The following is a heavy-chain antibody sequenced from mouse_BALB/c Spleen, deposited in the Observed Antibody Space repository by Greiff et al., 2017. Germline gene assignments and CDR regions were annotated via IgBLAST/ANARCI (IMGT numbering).Heavy chain of an antibody. D-gene: IGHD1-1*01. J-gene: IGHJ3*01. CDR2: INPSNGRT. V-gene: IGHV1S81*02. CDR3: ARYNTGVESAMDD. Sequence: QVQLQQPGAELVKPGASVKLSCKASGYTFTSYWMHWVKQRPGQGLEWIGEINPSNGRTNYNEKFKSKATLTVDKSSSTAYMQLSSLTSEDSAVYYCARYNTGVESAMDDWGQGTLVTVSA. CDR1: GYTFTSYW.